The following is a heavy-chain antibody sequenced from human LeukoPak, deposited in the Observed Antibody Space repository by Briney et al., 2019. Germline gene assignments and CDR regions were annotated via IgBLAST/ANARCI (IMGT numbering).Heavy chain of an antibody. J-gene: IGHJ4*02. CDR3: AKSAARSLDNGEDY. CDR2: ISWSGGST. D-gene: IGHD3-10*01. V-gene: IGHV3-23*01. Sequence: GGSLRLSCAASGFTFSIYAISWVRQAPGKGLEWVSAISWSGGSTYYADSVKGRFTISRDNSKNTLYLQMNSLRAEDTAVYYCAKSAARSLDNGEDYWGQGTLVTVSS. CDR1: GFTFSIYA.